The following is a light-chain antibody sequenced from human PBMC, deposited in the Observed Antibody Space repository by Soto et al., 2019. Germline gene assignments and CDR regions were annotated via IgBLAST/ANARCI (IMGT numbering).Light chain of an antibody. CDR3: FTDAGHVPK. V-gene: IGLV2-23*02. CDR1: TSDVAYYDL. Sequence: QSALTQPASVSGSPGQSITISCAGTTSDVAYYDLVSWYQQHPGRAPKLLIYEVDKRPSGISVRFSGSKSGATASLTTAGHLPEDEAVYFCFTDAGHVPKFGGGTKLTVL. CDR2: EVD. J-gene: IGLJ2*01.